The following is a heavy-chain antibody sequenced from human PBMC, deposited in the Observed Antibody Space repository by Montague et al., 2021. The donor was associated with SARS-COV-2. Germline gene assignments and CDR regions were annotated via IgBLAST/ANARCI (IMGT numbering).Heavy chain of an antibody. J-gene: IGHJ6*02. CDR1: GGSFSGYY. V-gene: IGHV4-34*01. CDR3: ARVRYYGLGTSLGMDV. D-gene: IGHD3-10*01. CDR2: INHSGST. Sequence: SETLSLTCAVYGGSFSGYYWSWIRLPPGKGLEWIGEINHSGSTNYNPSLKSRGTISVDTSKNQFSLKLSSVTAADTAVYYCARVRYYGLGTSLGMDVWGQGTTVTVSS.